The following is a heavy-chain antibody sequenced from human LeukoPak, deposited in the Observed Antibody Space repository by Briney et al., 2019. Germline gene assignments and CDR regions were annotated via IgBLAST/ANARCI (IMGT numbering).Heavy chain of an antibody. CDR2: INPNSGGT. Sequence: ASVKVSCKASGYTFTGYYIHWVRQAPGQGLEWMGWINPNSGGTNYAQKFRGRVTMTRDTSISTAYMELNRLRSDDTAVYYCARDRNYGSGIFDYWGPGTLVTVSS. V-gene: IGHV1-2*02. J-gene: IGHJ4*02. D-gene: IGHD3-10*01. CDR3: ARDRNYGSGIFDY. CDR1: GYTFTGYY.